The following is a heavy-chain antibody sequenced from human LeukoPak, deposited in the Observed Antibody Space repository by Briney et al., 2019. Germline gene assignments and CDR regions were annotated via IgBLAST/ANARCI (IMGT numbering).Heavy chain of an antibody. CDR1: GGSVSSGSYY. Sequence: PSETLSLTCTVSGGSVSSGSYYWSWIRQPPGKGLEWIGYIYYNGSTNYNPSLKSRVTISVDTSKNQFSLKLSSVTAADTAVYYCARELDYCDSSGYYYVWYFDLWGRGTLVTVSS. V-gene: IGHV4-61*01. CDR3: ARELDYCDSSGYYYVWYFDL. CDR2: IYYNGST. D-gene: IGHD3-22*01. J-gene: IGHJ2*01.